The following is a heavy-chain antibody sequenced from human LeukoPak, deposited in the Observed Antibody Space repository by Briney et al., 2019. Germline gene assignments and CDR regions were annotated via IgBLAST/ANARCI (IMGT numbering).Heavy chain of an antibody. D-gene: IGHD3-16*01. Sequence: GGSLRLSCAASGFTFSSYWMNWARQAPGKGLEWVASVNHNGNVNYYVDSVKGRFTISRDNAENSLYLQMSNLRAEDTPVYFCARGGGLDVWGQGATVTVSS. J-gene: IGHJ6*02. CDR1: GFTFSSYW. V-gene: IGHV3-7*03. CDR2: VNHNGNVN. CDR3: ARGGGLDV.